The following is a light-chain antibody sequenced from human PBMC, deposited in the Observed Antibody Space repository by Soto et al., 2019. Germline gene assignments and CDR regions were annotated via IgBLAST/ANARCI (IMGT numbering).Light chain of an antibody. Sequence: EVVMTQSPATLSVSPGERATLSCRASRGIGSTLAWYQQKPGQTPRLLIYDTSTRATVVPARFIGSASGTEFTLAITSLQSEDFAVYYCQHYVNWPLTFGGGTRVENK. CDR2: DTS. V-gene: IGKV3-15*01. J-gene: IGKJ4*01. CDR3: QHYVNWPLT. CDR1: RGIGST.